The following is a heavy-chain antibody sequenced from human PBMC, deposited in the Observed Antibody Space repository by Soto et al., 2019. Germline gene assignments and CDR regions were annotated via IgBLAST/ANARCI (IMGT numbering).Heavy chain of an antibody. CDR3: ASSGSGSVYQNWFDP. CDR2: INHSGST. CDR1: GGSFSGYY. J-gene: IGHJ5*02. V-gene: IGHV4-34*01. D-gene: IGHD3-10*01. Sequence: QVQLQQWGAGLLKPSETLSLTCAVYGGSFSGYYWSWIRQPPGKGLEWIGEINHSGSTNYNPSLNSRVTISVDTSKNQFSLKLSSVTAADTAVYYCASSGSGSVYQNWFDPWGQGTLVTVSS.